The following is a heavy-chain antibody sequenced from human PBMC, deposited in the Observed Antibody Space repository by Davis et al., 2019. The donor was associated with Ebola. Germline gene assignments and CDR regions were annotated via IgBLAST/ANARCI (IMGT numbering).Heavy chain of an antibody. Sequence: ASVKVSCKASGYTFTSYGISWVRQAPGQGLEWMGWISAYNGNTNYAQRLQGRVTMTTDTSTSTAYMELRSLRSDDTAVYYCARVVMGGYYDSSGYYHVPYFDYWGQGTLVTVSS. CDR2: ISAYNGNT. D-gene: IGHD3-22*01. V-gene: IGHV1-18*01. CDR3: ARVVMGGYYDSSGYYHVPYFDY. J-gene: IGHJ4*02. CDR1: GYTFTSYG.